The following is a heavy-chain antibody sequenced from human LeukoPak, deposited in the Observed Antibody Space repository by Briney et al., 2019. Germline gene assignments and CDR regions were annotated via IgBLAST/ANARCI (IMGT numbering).Heavy chain of an antibody. D-gene: IGHD3-9*01. CDR1: GYTFTSYD. CDR3: ARVPLRYFDWLPIDY. V-gene: IGHV1-8*01. CDR2: MNPNSGNT. J-gene: IGHJ4*02. Sequence: ASVKVSCKASGYTFTSYDVNWVRQATGQGLEWMGWMNPNSGNTGYAQKFQGRVTMTRNTSISTAYLELSSLRSEDTAIYYCARVPLRYFDWLPIDYWGQGTLVTVSS.